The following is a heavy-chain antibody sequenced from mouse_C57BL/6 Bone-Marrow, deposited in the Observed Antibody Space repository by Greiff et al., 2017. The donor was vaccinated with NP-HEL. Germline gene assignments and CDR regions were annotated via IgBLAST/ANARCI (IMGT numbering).Heavy chain of an antibody. V-gene: IGHV1-54*01. CDR1: GYAFTNYL. CDR2: INPGSGGT. D-gene: IGHD1-1*01. Sequence: VQLQQSGAELVRPGTSVKVSCKASGYAFTNYLIEWVKQRPGQGLEWIGVINPGSGGTNYNEKFKGKATLTADKSSSTAYMQLSSLTSEDSAVYFCARLRRGYAMDYWGQGTSVTVSS. CDR3: ARLRRGYAMDY. J-gene: IGHJ4*01.